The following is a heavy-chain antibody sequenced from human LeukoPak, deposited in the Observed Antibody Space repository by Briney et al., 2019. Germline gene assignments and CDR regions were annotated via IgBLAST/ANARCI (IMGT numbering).Heavy chain of an antibody. Sequence: SETLSLTCTVSGGSISSSSYYWGWIRQPPGKGLEWIGSIYYSGSTYYNPSLKSRVTISVGTSKNQFSLKLSSVTAADTAVYYCASIVGATTDYWGQGTLVTVSS. D-gene: IGHD1-26*01. CDR3: ASIVGATTDY. V-gene: IGHV4-39*07. J-gene: IGHJ4*02. CDR2: IYYSGST. CDR1: GGSISSSSYY.